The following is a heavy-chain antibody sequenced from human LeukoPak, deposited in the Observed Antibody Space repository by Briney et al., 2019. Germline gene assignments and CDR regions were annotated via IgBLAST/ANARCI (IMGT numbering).Heavy chain of an antibody. J-gene: IGHJ4*02. Sequence: GASVKVSCKVSGYTLTELSMHWVRQAPGKGLEWMGGFDPEDGETIYAQKFQGRVTVTRDMSTSTVYMELSSLRSEDTAVYYCARAPLTTIFGVVTPYAEFDYWGQGTLVTVSS. CDR3: ARAPLTTIFGVVTPYAEFDY. CDR2: FDPEDGET. CDR1: GYTLTELS. D-gene: IGHD3-3*01. V-gene: IGHV1-24*01.